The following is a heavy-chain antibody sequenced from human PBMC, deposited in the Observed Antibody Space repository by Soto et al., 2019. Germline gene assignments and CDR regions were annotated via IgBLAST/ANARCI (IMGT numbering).Heavy chain of an antibody. CDR2: IPSDGRDV. J-gene: IGHJ4*02. Sequence: LRLSCEASGFNFRDFWMHWVRQPPGKGPEWVSNIPSDGRDVSYADSVRGRFTISRDDARNTLYLQMSSLRVEDTAIYYCTRDDSGLGIDYWGQGTQVTVSS. V-gene: IGHV3-74*01. D-gene: IGHD1-26*01. CDR3: TRDDSGLGIDY. CDR1: GFNFRDFW.